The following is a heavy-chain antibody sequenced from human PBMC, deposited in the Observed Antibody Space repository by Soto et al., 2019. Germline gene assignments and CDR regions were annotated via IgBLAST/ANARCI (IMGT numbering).Heavy chain of an antibody. CDR3: ARGVVPAANYYYYYYMDV. Sequence: SETLYITCTVSGGSISSYYWSWIWQPPGKGLEWIGYIYYSGSTNYNPSLKSRVTISVDTSKNQFSLKLSSVTAADTAVYYCARGVVPAANYYYYYYMDVWGKGTTVTVSS. CDR2: IYYSGST. CDR1: GGSISSYY. D-gene: IGHD2-2*01. J-gene: IGHJ6*03. V-gene: IGHV4-59*01.